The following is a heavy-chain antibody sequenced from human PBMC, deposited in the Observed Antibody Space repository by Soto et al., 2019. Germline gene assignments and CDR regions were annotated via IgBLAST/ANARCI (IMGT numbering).Heavy chain of an antibody. CDR2: MYHSGST. V-gene: IGHV4-30-2*01. D-gene: IGHD4-4*01. CDR3: ARADYKRYFDY. CDR1: GGSISSGGYS. Sequence: SETLSLTCAVSGGSISSGGYSWSWIRQPPGKGLEWIGYMYHSGSTYYNPSLKSRVTISIDRSKNQFSLKLSSVTAADTAVYYCARADYKRYFDYWGQGTLVTVSS. J-gene: IGHJ4*02.